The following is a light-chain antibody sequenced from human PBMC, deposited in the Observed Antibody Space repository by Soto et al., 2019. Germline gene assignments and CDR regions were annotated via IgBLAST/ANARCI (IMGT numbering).Light chain of an antibody. CDR2: AAS. J-gene: IGKJ3*01. CDR1: QVINNW. V-gene: IGKV1-12*02. CDR3: QQANSFPFT. Sequence: DIQMTQSPSSVSASVGDRVTITCRASQVINNWLAWYQQKPGKAPNLLIYAASTLQTGVPSRFSGSGSGTDFTLTISSLQPEDFATYYCQQANSFPFTFGPGTKVDFK.